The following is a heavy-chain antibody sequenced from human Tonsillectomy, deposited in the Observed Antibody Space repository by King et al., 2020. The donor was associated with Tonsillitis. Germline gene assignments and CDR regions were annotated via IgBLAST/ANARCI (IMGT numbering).Heavy chain of an antibody. J-gene: IGHJ4*02. CDR1: GFTFSSTW. CDR2: IRGDGIET. D-gene: IGHD3-10*01. V-gene: IGHV3-74*01. CDR3: GRVMRAETGIDY. Sequence: VQLVESGGGLIQPGGSLRLSCTASGFTFSSTWMHWVRQAPGKGLVWLSRIRGDGIETNYADSVKGRFTISRDNAKNTVFLQLKSLGAEDSAVYYCGRVMRAETGIDYWGQGTLVTVSS.